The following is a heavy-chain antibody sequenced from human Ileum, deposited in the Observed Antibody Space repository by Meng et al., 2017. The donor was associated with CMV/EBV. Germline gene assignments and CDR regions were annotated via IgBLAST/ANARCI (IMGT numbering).Heavy chain of an antibody. V-gene: IGHV4-4*07. Sequence: GELQESGPGLVTPSETLSLTCTVSGGSMSSYYWSWIRQPAGKGLEWIGRIYTSGSYNYNSSLKSRVTMSVDTSKNQFSMKLNSVTAADTAVYYCAREGPTDWGRALDYWGQGTLVTVSS. J-gene: IGHJ4*02. CDR2: IYTSGSY. D-gene: IGHD7-27*01. CDR1: GGSMSSYY. CDR3: AREGPTDWGRALDY.